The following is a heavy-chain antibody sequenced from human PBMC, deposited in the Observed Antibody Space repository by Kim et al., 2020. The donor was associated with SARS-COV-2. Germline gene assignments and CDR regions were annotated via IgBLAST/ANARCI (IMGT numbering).Heavy chain of an antibody. V-gene: IGHV3-21*01. J-gene: IGHJ4*02. Sequence: GGSLRLSCAPSGFTFNSYSMDWVRQAPGKGLEWVASISSSSTYIYYADSVKGRFTISRDNAKNSLYLQMNSLRAEDTAVYYCARGVEVVPGLLDYWGQGTLVTVSS. CDR3: ARGVEVVPGLLDY. CDR1: GFTFNSYS. CDR2: ISSSSTYI. D-gene: IGHD2-2*01.